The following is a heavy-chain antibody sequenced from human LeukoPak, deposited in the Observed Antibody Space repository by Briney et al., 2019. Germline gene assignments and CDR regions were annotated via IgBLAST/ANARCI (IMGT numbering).Heavy chain of an antibody. CDR1: GYSFTSYW. CDR3: ARLLRPQYSSPRGYPNAFDI. Sequence: GESLKISCKGSGYSFTSYWIGWVRQMPGKGLEWMGTIYPGDSDTRNSPSFQAQVTISADKSISTAYLQWSSLKASDTAMYYCARLLRPQYSSPRGYPNAFDIWGQGTMVTVSS. D-gene: IGHD6-6*01. J-gene: IGHJ3*02. V-gene: IGHV5-51*01. CDR2: IYPGDSDT.